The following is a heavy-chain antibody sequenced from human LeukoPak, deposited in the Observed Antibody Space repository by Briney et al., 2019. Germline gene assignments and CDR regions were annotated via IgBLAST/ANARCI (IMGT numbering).Heavy chain of an antibody. D-gene: IGHD6-19*01. Sequence: GGSLRLSCTASAFTFSSYWMHWVRQAAGKRLVCVSHINSGGSSTSYADSVKGRFTISRNNAKNTLYLQMNSLRADDTAVYYCARDRYSSAWYEEWGQGTLVTVSS. CDR3: ARDRYSSAWYEE. J-gene: IGHJ4*02. V-gene: IGHV3-74*01. CDR1: AFTFSSYW. CDR2: INSGGSST.